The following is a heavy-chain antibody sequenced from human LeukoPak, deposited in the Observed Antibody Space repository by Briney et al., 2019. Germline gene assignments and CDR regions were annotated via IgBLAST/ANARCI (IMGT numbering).Heavy chain of an antibody. Sequence: SGTLSLSCTVSGGSISNAYWSWVRQPPGGGLEWVCDIYISGSTNYHPSPKSRASISLDTSKNQSSLHLRSVTAADTAVYYSARAPADSSGWYSYFDSWGQGALVTVSS. CDR3: ARAPADSSGWYSYFDS. D-gene: IGHD6-19*01. CDR2: IYISGST. J-gene: IGHJ4*02. CDR1: GGSISNAY. V-gene: IGHV4-59*12.